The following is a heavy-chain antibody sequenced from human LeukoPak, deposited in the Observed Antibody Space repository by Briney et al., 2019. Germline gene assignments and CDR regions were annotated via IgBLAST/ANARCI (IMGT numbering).Heavy chain of an antibody. J-gene: IGHJ6*03. Sequence: SETLSLTCTVSGYSISSGYYWGWIRQPPGKGLEWIGSIYHSGSTYYNPSLKSRVTISVDTSKNQFSLKLSSVTAADTAVYYCARDNRVVVITLNYYYYMDVWGKGTTVTVSS. CDR1: GYSISSGYY. D-gene: IGHD3-22*01. CDR3: ARDNRVVVITLNYYYYMDV. CDR2: IYHSGST. V-gene: IGHV4-38-2*02.